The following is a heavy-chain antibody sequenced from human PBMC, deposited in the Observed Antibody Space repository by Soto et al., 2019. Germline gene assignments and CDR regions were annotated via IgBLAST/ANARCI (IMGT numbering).Heavy chain of an antibody. CDR1: GYTFTSYG. D-gene: IGHD6-13*01. CDR3: ARVVAAAGEGWFDP. Sequence: GASVKVSCKASGYTFTSYGISCVRQAPGQGLEWMGWISAYNGNTNYAQKLQGRVTMTTDTSTSTAYMELRSLRSDDTAVYYCARVVAAAGEGWFDPWGQGTLVTVSS. V-gene: IGHV1-18*01. J-gene: IGHJ5*02. CDR2: ISAYNGNT.